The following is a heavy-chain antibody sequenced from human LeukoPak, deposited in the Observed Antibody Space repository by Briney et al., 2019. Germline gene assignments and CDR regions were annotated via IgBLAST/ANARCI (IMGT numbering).Heavy chain of an antibody. V-gene: IGHV3-7*01. J-gene: IGHJ4*02. CDR2: IKQDGSEK. CDR3: ARDDVGDGGRSEDFDA. CDR1: GFTFSSYA. Sequence: GGSLRLSCAASGFTFSSYAMSWVRQAPGKGLEWVANIKQDGSEKNFVDSVKGRFTISRDNAKNLLYLQMNSLRAEDTAVYYCARDDVGDGGRSEDFDAWGQGTLVIVSS. D-gene: IGHD6-25*01.